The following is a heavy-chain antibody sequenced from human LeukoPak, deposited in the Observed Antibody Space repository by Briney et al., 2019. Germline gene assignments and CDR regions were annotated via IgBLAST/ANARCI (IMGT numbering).Heavy chain of an antibody. CDR2: IYTSGST. V-gene: IGHV4-4*07. J-gene: IGHJ4*02. D-gene: IGHD6-13*01. CDR3: ARGIAAAGTWYFDY. Sequence: SETLSLTCTVSGGSISSYYWSWIRQPAGKGLEWIGRIYTSGSTNYNPSLKSRVTMSVDTSKNQFSLKLSSVTAADTAVYYCARGIAAAGTWYFDYWGQGTLVTVSS. CDR1: GGSISSYY.